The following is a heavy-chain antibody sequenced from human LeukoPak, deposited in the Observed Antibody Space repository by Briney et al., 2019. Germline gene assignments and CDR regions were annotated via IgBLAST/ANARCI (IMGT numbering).Heavy chain of an antibody. CDR1: GYTFTSYD. V-gene: IGHV1-8*01. CDR3: ARDRGSGSYYVADY. Sequence: ASVKVSCKASGYTFTSYDINWVRQATGQGLEWMGWMNPNSGNAGYAQKFQGRVTMTRNTSISTAYMELSSLRSEDTAVYYCARDRGSGSYYVADYWGQGTLVTVSS. D-gene: IGHD1-26*01. J-gene: IGHJ4*02. CDR2: MNPNSGNA.